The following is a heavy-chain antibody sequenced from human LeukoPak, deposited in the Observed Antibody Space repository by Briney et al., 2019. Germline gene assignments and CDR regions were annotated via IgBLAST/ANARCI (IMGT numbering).Heavy chain of an antibody. V-gene: IGHV3-23*01. CDR3: AKDLSWNDGSEDY. CDR2: ITHSGDYT. Sequence: GGSLRLSCAASGFTFSSHAMNWVRQAPGKGLEWVSLITHSGDYTDYADSVKGRFTISRDNSKNTVYLQMNSLRAEDTAVYYCAKDLSWNDGSEDYWGQGTLVTVSS. J-gene: IGHJ4*02. CDR1: GFTFSSHA. D-gene: IGHD1-1*01.